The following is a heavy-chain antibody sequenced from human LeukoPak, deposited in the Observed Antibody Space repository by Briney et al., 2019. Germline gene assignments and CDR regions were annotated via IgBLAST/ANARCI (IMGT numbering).Heavy chain of an antibody. CDR2: IYTSGST. CDR3: ARDQLEKESSSWYNYYYMDV. J-gene: IGHJ6*03. D-gene: IGHD6-13*01. V-gene: IGHV4-4*07. Sequence: SETLSLTCTVSGGSISSYYWSWIRQPAGKGLEWIGRIYTSGSTNYNPSLKSRVTMSVDTSKNQFSLKLSSVTAADTAVYYCARDQLEKESSSWYNYYYMDVWGKGTTVTVSS. CDR1: GGSISSYY.